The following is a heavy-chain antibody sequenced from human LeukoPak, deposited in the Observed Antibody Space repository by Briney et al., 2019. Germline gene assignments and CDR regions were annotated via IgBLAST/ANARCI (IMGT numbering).Heavy chain of an antibody. CDR3: ARANRQQWLVTPFDY. Sequence: PGRSLRLSCAASGFTFSSYAMHWVRQAPGKGLEWVAVISYDGSNKYYADSVKGRFTISRDNSKNKLYLQMNSLRAEDTAVYYCARANRQQWLVTPFDYWGQGTLVTVSS. CDR2: ISYDGSNK. CDR1: GFTFSSYA. D-gene: IGHD6-19*01. V-gene: IGHV3-30*04. J-gene: IGHJ4*02.